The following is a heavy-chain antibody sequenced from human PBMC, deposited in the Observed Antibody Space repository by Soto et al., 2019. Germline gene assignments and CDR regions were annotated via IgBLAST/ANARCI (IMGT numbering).Heavy chain of an antibody. D-gene: IGHD2-15*01. V-gene: IGHV4-38-2*01. CDR1: GYSISSGYY. CDR3: ADGGNFDY. CDR2: IYHSGST. J-gene: IGHJ4*02. Sequence: SETLSLTCAVSGYSISSGYYWGWIRQPPGKGLEWIGSIYHSGSTYYNPSLKSRVTISVDTSKNQLSLKLSSVTAADTAVYYCADGGNFDYWGQGTLVTVSS.